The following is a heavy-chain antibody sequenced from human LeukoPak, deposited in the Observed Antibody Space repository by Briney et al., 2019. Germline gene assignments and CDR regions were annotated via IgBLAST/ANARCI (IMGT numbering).Heavy chain of an antibody. CDR1: GFTFSNYA. J-gene: IGHJ6*02. Sequence: TGGSLRLSCEASGFTFSNYAMTWVRQAPGKGLEWVAVISYDGSNKYYADSVKGRFTISRDNSKNTLYLQMNSLRAEDTAVYYCARDLTLGYDFWSGYLAYYYYYGMDVWGQGTTVTVSS. V-gene: IGHV3-30*03. CDR2: ISYDGSNK. CDR3: ARDLTLGYDFWSGYLAYYYYYGMDV. D-gene: IGHD3-3*01.